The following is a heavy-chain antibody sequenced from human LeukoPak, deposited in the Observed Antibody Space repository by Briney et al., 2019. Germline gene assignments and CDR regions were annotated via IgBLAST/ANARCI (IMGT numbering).Heavy chain of an antibody. Sequence: SGPALLKPTQTLTLTCTFSGCSLSTSGMRVSWIRQPPGKALEWLARIDWDDDKFYSTSLKTRLTNSKDTSKNQVVLTMTNMDPVDTATYYCARMVRGADAFDIWGQGTVVTVSS. V-gene: IGHV2-70*04. J-gene: IGHJ3*02. CDR2: IDWDDDK. D-gene: IGHD3-10*01. CDR3: ARMVRGADAFDI. CDR1: GCSLSTSGMR.